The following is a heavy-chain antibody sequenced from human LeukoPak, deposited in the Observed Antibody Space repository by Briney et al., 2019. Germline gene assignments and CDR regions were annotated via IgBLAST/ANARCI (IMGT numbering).Heavy chain of an antibody. D-gene: IGHD3-10*01. V-gene: IGHV3-30-3*01. CDR2: MSSDLNVK. J-gene: IGHJ4*02. CDR1: GFTFRNYV. Sequence: GGSLRLSCAASGFTFRNYVIHWVRQAPGKGLEWVAVMSSDLNVKLYTDSVKGRFTISRDNSRSTLYLQMNSLRPEDTAIYYCAREGYYGSGSPPSLYFDYWGQGTLVTVSS. CDR3: AREGYYGSGSPPSLYFDY.